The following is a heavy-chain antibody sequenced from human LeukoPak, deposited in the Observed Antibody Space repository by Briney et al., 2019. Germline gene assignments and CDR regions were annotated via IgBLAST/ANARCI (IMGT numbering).Heavy chain of an antibody. V-gene: IGHV3-66*01. CDR1: GFTVSSNY. J-gene: IGHJ3*02. Sequence: GGSLRLSCAASGFTVSSNYMSWVRQAPGKGLEWVSVIYSGGSTYYADSVKGRFTISRDNSKNTLYLKMNSLRAEDTAVYYCARDSWRYYYDSREIWGQGTMVTVSS. D-gene: IGHD3-22*01. CDR2: IYSGGST. CDR3: ARDSWRYYYDSREI.